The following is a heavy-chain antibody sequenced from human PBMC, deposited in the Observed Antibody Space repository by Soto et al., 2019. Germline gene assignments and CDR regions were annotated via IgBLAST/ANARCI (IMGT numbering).Heavy chain of an antibody. CDR3: ARHRYSYGSYYFDY. J-gene: IGHJ4*02. V-gene: IGHV4-59*08. CDR1: GGSINRYS. D-gene: IGHD5-18*01. Sequence: ETLSLPCTVSGGSINRYSWSWIRQPPGKGLEWIGYIYYSGSTDYNPSLKSRVTISVDTSKNQFSLKLTSVTAADTSVYYCARHRYSYGSYYFDYWGQGTLVTVSS. CDR2: IYYSGST.